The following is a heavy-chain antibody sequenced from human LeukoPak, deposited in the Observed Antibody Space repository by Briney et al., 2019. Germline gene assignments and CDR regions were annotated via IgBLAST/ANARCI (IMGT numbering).Heavy chain of an antibody. Sequence: SETLSLTCAVYGGSFSGYYWSWIRQPPGKGLEWIGEINHSGSTNYNPSLKSRVTISVDTSKHQFSLKLSSVTAADTAVYYCARETMVRGVRPKRFDPWGQGTLVTVSS. CDR3: ARETMVRGVRPKRFDP. CDR1: GGSFSGYY. D-gene: IGHD3-10*01. J-gene: IGHJ5*02. V-gene: IGHV4-34*01. CDR2: INHSGST.